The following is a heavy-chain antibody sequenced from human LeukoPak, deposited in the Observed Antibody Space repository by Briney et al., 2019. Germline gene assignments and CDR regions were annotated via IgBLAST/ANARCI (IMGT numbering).Heavy chain of an antibody. V-gene: IGHV4-30-4*01. CDR2: IYYSGST. CDR3: ARTEPVVRQHWFDP. J-gene: IGHJ5*02. Sequence: SQTLSLTCTVSGGSISSGDYSWSWIRQPPGKGLEWIGYIYYSGSTYYNPSLKSRVTISVDTSKNQFSLKLSSVTAADTAVYYCARTEPVVRQHWFDPWGQGTLVTVSS. CDR1: GGSISSGDYS. D-gene: IGHD6-6*01.